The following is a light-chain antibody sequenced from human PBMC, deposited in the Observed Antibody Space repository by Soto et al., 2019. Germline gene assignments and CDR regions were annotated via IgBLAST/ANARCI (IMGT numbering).Light chain of an antibody. Sequence: AIPMTQSPSSLSASVGDRVTITCRASQGIGNDLGWYQQKPGKAPKLLIYAASSLQSRVPSRFSGSGSGTYFTLTISSLQPEDFETYYCLQAYNYPLTFGGGTKVEIK. CDR2: AAS. V-gene: IGKV1-6*01. CDR3: LQAYNYPLT. J-gene: IGKJ4*01. CDR1: QGIGND.